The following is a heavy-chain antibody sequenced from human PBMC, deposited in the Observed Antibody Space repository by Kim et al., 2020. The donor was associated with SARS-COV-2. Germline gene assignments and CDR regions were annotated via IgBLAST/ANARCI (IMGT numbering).Heavy chain of an antibody. V-gene: IGHV1-69*13. CDR1: GGTFSSYA. CDR2: IIPIYGTA. D-gene: IGHD3-3*01. CDR3: ARSSDFWSGPSDYFDY. J-gene: IGHJ4*02. Sequence: SVKVSCKASGGTFSSYAISWVRQAPGQGLEWMGGIIPIYGTANYAQKFQGRVTITADESTSTAYMELSSLRSEDTAVYYCARSSDFWSGPSDYFDYWGQGTLVTVSS.